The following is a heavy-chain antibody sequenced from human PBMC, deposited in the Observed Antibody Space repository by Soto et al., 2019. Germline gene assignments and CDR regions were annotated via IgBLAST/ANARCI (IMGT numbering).Heavy chain of an antibody. J-gene: IGHJ5*02. V-gene: IGHV4-30-4*01. CDR2: IYYSGST. CDR1: GGSISSGDYY. CDR3: ARLAAPAAAMVRGVIIPNWFDP. Sequence: PSETLSLTCTVSGGSISSGDYYWSWIRQPPGKGLEWIGYIYYSGSTYYNQSLKSRVTISVDTSKNQFSLKLSSVTAADTAVYYCARLAAPAAAMVRGVIIPNWFDPWGQGTLVTVSS. D-gene: IGHD3-10*01.